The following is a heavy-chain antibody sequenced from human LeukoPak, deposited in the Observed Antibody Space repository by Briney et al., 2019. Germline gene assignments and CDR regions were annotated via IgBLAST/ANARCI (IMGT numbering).Heavy chain of an antibody. Sequence: GESLKISCQGSGYSFSTYWIGWVRQMPGKGLEWMGFIYPGDSDTRYSPSFQGQVTISADKYISSAYLQWSSLKPSGTAMYYCAKVVELATLTGDSYTYSYHMDVWGKGTAVTVSS. V-gene: IGHV5-51*01. J-gene: IGHJ6*03. D-gene: IGHD5-24*01. CDR2: IYPGDSDT. CDR1: GYSFSTYW. CDR3: AKVVELATLTGDSYTYSYHMDV.